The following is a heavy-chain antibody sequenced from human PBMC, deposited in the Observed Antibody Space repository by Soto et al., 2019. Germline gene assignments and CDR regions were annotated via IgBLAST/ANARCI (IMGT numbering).Heavy chain of an antibody. V-gene: IGHV3-30-3*01. Sequence: GGSLRLSCAASGFTFSSYAMHWVRQAPGKGLEWVAVISYDGSNKYYADSVKGRFTISRDNSKNTLYLQMNSLRAEDTAVYYCAREDSSSYRSGDFDYWGQGTLVTVSS. CDR2: ISYDGSNK. D-gene: IGHD6-13*01. J-gene: IGHJ4*02. CDR3: AREDSSSYRSGDFDY. CDR1: GFTFSSYA.